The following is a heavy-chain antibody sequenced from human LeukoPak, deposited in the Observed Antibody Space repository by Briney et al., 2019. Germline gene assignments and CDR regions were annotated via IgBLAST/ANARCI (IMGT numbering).Heavy chain of an antibody. CDR1: GGSFSGYY. V-gene: IGHV4-34*01. J-gene: IGHJ6*03. Sequence: SETLSLTCAVYGGSFSGYYWSWIRQPPGKGLEWIGEINHSGSTNYNPSLKSRVTISVDTSKNQFSLKLSSVTAADTAVYYCARRYYDFWSGYPYYYCYYYMDVWGKGTTVTVSS. CDR3: ARRYYDFWSGYPYYYCYYYMDV. D-gene: IGHD3-3*01. CDR2: INHSGST.